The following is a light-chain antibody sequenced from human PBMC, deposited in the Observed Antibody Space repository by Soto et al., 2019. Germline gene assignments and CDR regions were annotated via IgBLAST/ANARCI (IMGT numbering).Light chain of an antibody. V-gene: IGKV1-39*01. CDR1: QSISGS. J-gene: IGKJ4*02. Sequence: INMTQSPSSRSAPVKTRVTITCRAGQSISGSLNWYQQKPGKAPKLLIYAASSLQIGAPSRFSGIGSGTDFTLTISSLQPEDFATYYCQQSYSTPLTFGGGTKVDIK. CDR2: AAS. CDR3: QQSYSTPLT.